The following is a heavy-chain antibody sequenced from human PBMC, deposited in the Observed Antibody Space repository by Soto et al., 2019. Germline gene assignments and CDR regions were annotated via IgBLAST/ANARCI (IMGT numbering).Heavy chain of an antibody. CDR3: TKVVLRFGTMNGMDV. CDR1: GFTFSDYG. Sequence: QVQLVESGGDVVQPGRSLRLSCAASGFTFSDYGMHWVRQAPGKGLEWVAVISYDGSNKYYADSVKGRFTISRDDSKNPLYLQMTSLRAEDTAVYYCTKVVLRFGTMNGMDVWGQGTTVTVSS. J-gene: IGHJ6*02. D-gene: IGHD2-8*01. CDR2: ISYDGSNK. V-gene: IGHV3-30*18.